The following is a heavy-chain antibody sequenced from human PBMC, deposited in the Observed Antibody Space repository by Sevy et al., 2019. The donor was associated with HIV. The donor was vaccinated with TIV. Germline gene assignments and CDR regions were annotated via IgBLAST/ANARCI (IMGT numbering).Heavy chain of an antibody. CDR1: GYTLTQLS. CDR2: FDPEDGET. J-gene: IGHJ4*02. CDR3: ATTKDYYESSGYPFDH. D-gene: IGHD3-22*01. V-gene: IGHV1-24*01. Sequence: ASVKVSCKVSGYTLTQLSMNWVRQAPGKGLEWMGSFDPEDGETIYAQKFQGRVTMTEDRSTDTAYMDLSSLRSEDTAVYYCATTKDYYESSGYPFDHWGQGTLVTVSS.